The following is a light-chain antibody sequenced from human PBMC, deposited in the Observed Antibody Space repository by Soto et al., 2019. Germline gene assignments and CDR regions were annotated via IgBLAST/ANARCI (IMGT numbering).Light chain of an antibody. CDR3: CSYAGSYTYV. J-gene: IGLJ1*01. CDR2: DVS. CDR1: SSDVGGYNY. Sequence: QSALTQPRSVSGSPGQSVTISCTGTSSDVGGYNYVSWYQQHPGKVPKLMIYDVSKRPSGVPDRFSGSKSGNTASLTISGLQADDEADYYCCSYAGSYTYVFGTGTKVTVL. V-gene: IGLV2-11*01.